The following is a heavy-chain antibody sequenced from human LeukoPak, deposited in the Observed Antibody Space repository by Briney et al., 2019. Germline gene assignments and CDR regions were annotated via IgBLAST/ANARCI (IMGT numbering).Heavy chain of an antibody. D-gene: IGHD2-21*02. CDR1: GGSISSSSYY. Sequence: SEALSLTCTVSGGSISSSSYYWGSIRQPPGKGLEWIGSIYYSGSTYYNPSLKSRVTISVDTSKNQFSLKLSSVTAADTAVYYCARHLLADGPDCGFDPWGQGTLVTVSS. V-gene: IGHV4-39*01. CDR3: ARHLLADGPDCGFDP. J-gene: IGHJ5*02. CDR2: IYYSGST.